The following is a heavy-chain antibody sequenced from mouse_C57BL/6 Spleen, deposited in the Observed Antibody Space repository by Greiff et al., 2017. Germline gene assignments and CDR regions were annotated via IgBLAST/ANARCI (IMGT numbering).Heavy chain of an antibody. CDR1: GYTFTSYW. CDR3: ARRYGPYAMDY. CDR2: IDPSDSET. Sequence: QVQLKQPGAELVMPGASVKLSCKASGYTFTSYWMHWVKQRPIQGLEWIGNIDPSDSETHYNQKFKDKATLTVDKSSSTAYMQLSSLTSEDSAVYYCARRYGPYAMDYWGQGTSVTVSS. V-gene: IGHV1-52*01. D-gene: IGHD2-14*01. J-gene: IGHJ4*01.